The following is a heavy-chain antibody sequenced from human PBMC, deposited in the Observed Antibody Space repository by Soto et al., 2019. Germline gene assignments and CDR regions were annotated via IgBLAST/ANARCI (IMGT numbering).Heavy chain of an antibody. V-gene: IGHV4-4*07. CDR3: ARGGGSSGDFDY. Sequence: PSETLSLTCTVSGGSISSYYWSWIRQPAGKGLEWIGRIYSSGSTNYNPSLKSRVTMSVDTSKNRFPLNLSSVTAADTAMYYCARGGGSSGDFDYWGQGTLVTVSS. CDR1: GGSISSYY. D-gene: IGHD3-22*01. J-gene: IGHJ4*02. CDR2: IYSSGST.